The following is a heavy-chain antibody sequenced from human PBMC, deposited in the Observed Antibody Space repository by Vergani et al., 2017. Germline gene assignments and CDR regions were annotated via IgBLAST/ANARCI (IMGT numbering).Heavy chain of an antibody. J-gene: IGHJ4*02. D-gene: IGHD3-22*01. Sequence: QVQLVESGGGVVQPGRSLRLSCAASGFTFSSYGMHWVRQAPGKGLEWVAVISYDGSNKYYADSVKGRFTISRDNSKNTLYLQMNSLRAEDTAVYYCAKVVTMIVVVDYWGQGTLVTVSS. V-gene: IGHV3-30*18. CDR1: GFTFSSYG. CDR3: AKVVTMIVVVDY. CDR2: ISYDGSNK.